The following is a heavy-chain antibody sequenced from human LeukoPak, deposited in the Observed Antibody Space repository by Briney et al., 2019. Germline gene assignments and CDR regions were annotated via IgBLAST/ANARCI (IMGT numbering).Heavy chain of an antibody. CDR1: GGSIRDNYY. V-gene: IGHV4-39*01. D-gene: IGHD5-12*01. CDR2: IFYSGSV. J-gene: IGHJ4*02. Sequence: SETLSLTCTVSGGSIRDNYYWAWLRQPPGKGLEWIGSIFYSGSVYYNPSLKSRVAMDVDTSKNQFSLKVTSVTVADTAVYYCARRGSSSGYDYSDYWGQGTLVTVS. CDR3: ARRGSSSGYDYSDY.